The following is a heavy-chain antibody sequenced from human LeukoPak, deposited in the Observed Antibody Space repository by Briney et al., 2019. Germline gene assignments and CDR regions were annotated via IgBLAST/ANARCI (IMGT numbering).Heavy chain of an antibody. V-gene: IGHV4-4*09. J-gene: IGHJ4*02. Sequence: SETLSLTCTVSGGSNSSYYWSWIRQPPGKGLEWIGYIYTSGSNNYNPSLKSRVTISVDTSKNQFSLKLSSVTAADTAVYYCARLVGASAFDYWGQGTLVTVSS. CDR3: ARLVGASAFDY. CDR2: IYTSGSN. D-gene: IGHD1-26*01. CDR1: GGSNSSYY.